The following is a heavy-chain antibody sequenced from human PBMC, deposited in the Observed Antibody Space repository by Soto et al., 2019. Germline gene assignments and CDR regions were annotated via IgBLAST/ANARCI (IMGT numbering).Heavy chain of an antibody. CDR3: ARVRENIVATFPYYYGMDV. J-gene: IGHJ6*02. Sequence: SVKVSCKASGGTFSSYAISCVRQAPGQGLEWMGGIIPIFGTANYAQKFQGRVTITADKSTSTAYMELSSLRSEDTAVYYCARVRENIVATFPYYYGMDVWGQGTTVTVSS. CDR1: GGTFSSYA. V-gene: IGHV1-69*06. D-gene: IGHD5-12*01. CDR2: IIPIFGTA.